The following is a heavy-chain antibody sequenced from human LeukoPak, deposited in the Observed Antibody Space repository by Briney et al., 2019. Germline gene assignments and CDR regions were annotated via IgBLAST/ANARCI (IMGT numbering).Heavy chain of an antibody. CDR1: GFTFSSYA. D-gene: IGHD3-9*01. J-gene: IGHJ4*02. CDR3: ARGGGGLRYFDWLPFGY. Sequence: PGGSLRLSCAASGFTFSSYAMHWVRQAPGKGLEWVAVISYDGSNKYYADSVKGRFTISRDNSKNTLYLQMNSLRAEDTAVYYCARGGGGLRYFDWLPFGYWGQGTLVTVSS. V-gene: IGHV3-30-3*01. CDR2: ISYDGSNK.